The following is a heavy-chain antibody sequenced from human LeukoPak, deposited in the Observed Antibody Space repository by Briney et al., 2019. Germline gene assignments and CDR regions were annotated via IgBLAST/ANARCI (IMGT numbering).Heavy chain of an antibody. CDR1: GGSISSSSYY. D-gene: IGHD4-23*01. Sequence: PSETLSLTCTVSGGSISSSSYYWGWIRQPPGKGLEWIGSIYYSGSTYYNPSLKSRVTISVDTSKNQFSLKLSSVTAADTAVYYSARHRTSTGGNSNDAFDIWGQGTMVTASS. CDR2: IYYSGST. CDR3: ARHRTSTGGNSNDAFDI. J-gene: IGHJ3*02. V-gene: IGHV4-39*01.